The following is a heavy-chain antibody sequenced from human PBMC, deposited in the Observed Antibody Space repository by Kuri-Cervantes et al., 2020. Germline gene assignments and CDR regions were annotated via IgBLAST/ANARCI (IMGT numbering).Heavy chain of an antibody. V-gene: IGHV4-34*01. CDR1: GGSFSDYL. D-gene: IGHD2-21*01. CDR2: INHSGST. Sequence: SETLSLTCAVYGGSFSDYLWSWVRQSPGEGPEWIGEINHSGSTNYNPSLKSRVTISVDTSKNQFSLKLSSVTAADTAVYYCARGGYSNYYGMDVWGQGTTVTVSS. CDR3: ARGGYSNYYGMDV. J-gene: IGHJ6*02.